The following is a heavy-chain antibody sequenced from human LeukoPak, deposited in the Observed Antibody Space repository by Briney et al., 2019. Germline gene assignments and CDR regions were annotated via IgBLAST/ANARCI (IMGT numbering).Heavy chain of an antibody. Sequence: GGSLRLSCADSGFTFSRYWMHWVRQTPGKGLVWVSCISADGSVTSYADSVKGRFTISRDNTKSTLYLQMHSLRAEDTAVYYCATAGGDGSRMGFDPWGQGTLVTVSS. V-gene: IGHV3-74*01. CDR2: ISADGSVT. D-gene: IGHD2-15*01. J-gene: IGHJ5*02. CDR3: ATAGGDGSRMGFDP. CDR1: GFTFSRYW.